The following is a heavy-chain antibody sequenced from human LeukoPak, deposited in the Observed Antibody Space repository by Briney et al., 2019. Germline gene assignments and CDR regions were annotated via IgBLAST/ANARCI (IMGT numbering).Heavy chain of an antibody. CDR2: IYYSGSS. D-gene: IGHD3-22*01. CDR1: GGSLSISDYY. Sequence: SETLSLTCTVSGGSLSISDYYWAWIRQPPGKGLELIGSIYYSGSSYYNPSLKSRVTISVDTSKNQFSLKLSSVTAADTAVYYCARLWYYDSSGYHFDYWGQGTLVTVSS. J-gene: IGHJ4*02. V-gene: IGHV4-39*01. CDR3: ARLWYYDSSGYHFDY.